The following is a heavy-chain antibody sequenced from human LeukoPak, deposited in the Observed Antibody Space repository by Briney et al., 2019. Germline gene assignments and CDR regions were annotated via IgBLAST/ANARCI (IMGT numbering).Heavy chain of an antibody. J-gene: IGHJ3*02. V-gene: IGHV1-69*01. CDR2: IIPIFDTA. CDR1: GGTFSSYA. Sequence: SVKVSXKASGGTFSSYAISWVRQAPGQGLEWMGGIIPIFDTANYAQKFQGRVTITADESTSTAYMELSSLRSEDTAVYYCARRPNYYDSSGYVGAFDIWGQGTMVTVSS. D-gene: IGHD3-22*01. CDR3: ARRPNYYDSSGYVGAFDI.